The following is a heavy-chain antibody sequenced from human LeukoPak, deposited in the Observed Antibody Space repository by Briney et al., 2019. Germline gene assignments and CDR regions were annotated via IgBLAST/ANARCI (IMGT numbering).Heavy chain of an antibody. D-gene: IGHD3-16*01. CDR2: ISYTGST. CDR1: GSSIRDYY. Sequence: KTSETLTLTCTASGSSIRDYYWRWIRQPPGKGLEWIAHISYTGSTKYNPSPKSRVTTSIDTTNNQTSLKQINVTAADTAAEYCAKGGYLFDYWGQGTLVTVSS. CDR3: AKGGYLFDY. V-gene: IGHV4-59*12. J-gene: IGHJ4*02.